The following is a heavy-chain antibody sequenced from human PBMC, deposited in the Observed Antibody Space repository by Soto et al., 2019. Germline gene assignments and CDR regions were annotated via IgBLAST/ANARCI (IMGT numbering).Heavy chain of an antibody. CDR2: ISGSGGST. CDR3: AKATLGTCSGATCYYFDS. J-gene: IGHJ4*02. D-gene: IGHD2-15*01. Sequence: GGSLRLSCAASGFTFSSYAMSWVRQAPGKGLEWVSAISGSGGSTYYADSVGGRFSISRDDSKNTVYLQMNNLRAEDTALYYCAKATLGTCSGATCYYFDSWGQGTPVTVSS. V-gene: IGHV3-23*01. CDR1: GFTFSSYA.